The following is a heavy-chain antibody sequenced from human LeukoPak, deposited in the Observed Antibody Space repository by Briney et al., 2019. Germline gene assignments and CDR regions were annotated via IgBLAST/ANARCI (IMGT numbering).Heavy chain of an antibody. J-gene: IGHJ4*02. CDR2: IKQDGSEK. Sequence: GGSLRLSCAASGFTFSSYWMSWVRQAPGKGLEWVANIKQDGSEKYYVDSVKGRFTISRDNAKNSLYLQMNSLRAEDTAVYYCAKGHGDWGFWTDIDYWGQGTLVTVSS. D-gene: IGHD3/OR15-3a*01. CDR3: AKGHGDWGFWTDIDY. CDR1: GFTFSSYW. V-gene: IGHV3-7*03.